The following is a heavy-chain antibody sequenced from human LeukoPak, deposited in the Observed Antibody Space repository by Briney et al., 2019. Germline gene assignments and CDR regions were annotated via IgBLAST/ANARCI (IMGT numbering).Heavy chain of an antibody. CDR1: GGSISSYY. Sequence: SETLSLTCTVSGGSISSYYWSWIRQPAGKGLEWIGRIYTSGSTNYNPSLKSRVTMSVDTSKNQFSLKLSSVTAADTAVYYCARASRGENDRLEWFPHYYYYMDVWGKGTTVTVSS. CDR3: ARASRGENDRLEWFPHYYYYMDV. J-gene: IGHJ6*03. CDR2: IYTSGST. D-gene: IGHD3-3*01. V-gene: IGHV4-4*07.